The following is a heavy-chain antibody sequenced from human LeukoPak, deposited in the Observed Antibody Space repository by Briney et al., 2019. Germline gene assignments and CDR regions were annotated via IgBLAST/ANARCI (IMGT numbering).Heavy chain of an antibody. CDR1: GGSIGNYY. Sequence: SETLSLTCTVSGGSIGNYYWNWIRQPAGKGLEWIGRISTSGTTNYHPSLRSRVTLSLDTSKNQFSLNLRSVTAADTAIYFCARRHPYYYGSGTYSREDWGQGTLVTVSS. V-gene: IGHV4-4*07. J-gene: IGHJ4*02. CDR3: ARRHPYYYGSGTYSRED. CDR2: ISTSGTT. D-gene: IGHD3-10*01.